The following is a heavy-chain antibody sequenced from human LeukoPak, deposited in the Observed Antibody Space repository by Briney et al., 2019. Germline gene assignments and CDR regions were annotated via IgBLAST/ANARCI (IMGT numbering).Heavy chain of an antibody. D-gene: IGHD2-2*01. Sequence: SVKVSCKASGGTFSSYAISWVRQAPGQGLEWMGGIIPIFGTANYAQKFQGRVTITADEPTSTAYMELSSLRSEDTAVYYCARADCSSTSCFSSDYWGQGTLVTVSS. CDR1: GGTFSSYA. V-gene: IGHV1-69*01. J-gene: IGHJ4*02. CDR3: ARADCSSTSCFSSDY. CDR2: IIPIFGTA.